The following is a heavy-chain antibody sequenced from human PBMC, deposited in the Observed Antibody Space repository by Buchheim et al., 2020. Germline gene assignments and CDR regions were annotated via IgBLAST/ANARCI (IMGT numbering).Heavy chain of an antibody. CDR1: GGSVSSGSYY. J-gene: IGHJ4*02. CDR3: AREDWNYFFDY. Sequence: QVQLQESGPGLVKPSETLSLTCTVSGGSVSSGSYYWSWIRQPPGKGLEWIGYIYYSGSTNYNPSLKSQVTISVDTSKNQFSLKLSSVTAADTAVYYCAREDWNYFFDYWGQGTL. D-gene: IGHD1-7*01. CDR2: IYYSGST. V-gene: IGHV4-61*01.